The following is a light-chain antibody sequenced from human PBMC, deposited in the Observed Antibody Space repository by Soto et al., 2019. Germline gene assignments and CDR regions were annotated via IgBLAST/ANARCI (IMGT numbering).Light chain of an antibody. V-gene: IGKV3-11*01. CDR3: QHRSSWPWT. Sequence: EIVLTQSPATLSLSPGERATLSCRASQSVSIYLAWYRQKPGQAPRLLIYDASNRATGIPGRFSGSGSGTDFTLTISSLEPEDSAVYYCQHRSSWPWTFGQGTKVEIK. J-gene: IGKJ1*01. CDR2: DAS. CDR1: QSVSIY.